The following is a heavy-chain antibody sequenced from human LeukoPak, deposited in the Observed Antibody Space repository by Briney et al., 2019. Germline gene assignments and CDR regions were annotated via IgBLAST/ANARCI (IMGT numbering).Heavy chain of an antibody. V-gene: IGHV3-23*01. CDR2: IGNNGGGI. CDR3: AIDPNWGTHS. CDR1: GFTFSTYT. J-gene: IGHJ4*02. D-gene: IGHD7-27*01. Sequence: GGSLRLSCAASGFTFSTYTMYWVRHPPGKRLEWVSIIGNNGGGIHYADSVKGRFTISRDNFKDALYLQMNSLRVEDTAVYYCAIDPNWGTHSWGQGVLVTVSS.